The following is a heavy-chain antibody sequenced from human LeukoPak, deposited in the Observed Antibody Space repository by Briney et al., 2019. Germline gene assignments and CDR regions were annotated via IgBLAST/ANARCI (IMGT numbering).Heavy chain of an antibody. D-gene: IGHD2-2*01. CDR1: GYTFTGYY. J-gene: IGHJ6*03. V-gene: IGHV1-2*02. CDR2: INPNSGGT. CDR3: ARGRHIVVVPAANDYYYYMDV. Sequence: ASVKVSCKASGYTFTGYYMHWVRQAPGRGLEWMGWINPNSGGTNYAQKFQGRVTMTRDTSISTAYMELSRLRSDDTAVYYCARGRHIVVVPAANDYYYYMDVWGKGTTVTVSS.